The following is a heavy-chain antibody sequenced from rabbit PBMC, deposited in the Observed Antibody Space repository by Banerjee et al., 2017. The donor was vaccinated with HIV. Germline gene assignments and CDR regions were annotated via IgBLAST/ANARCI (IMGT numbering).Heavy chain of an antibody. Sequence: QEQLEESGGDLVKPEGSLTLTCTASGFSFSSYWICWVRQAPGKGLEWIACIYAGSSGKTYYASWAKGRFTISKTSSTTVTLQMTSLTAADTATYFCARGAGDVAYGFNLWGQGTLVTVS. J-gene: IGHJ4*01. CDR2: IYAGSSGKT. CDR1: GFSFSSYW. D-gene: IGHD6-1*01. CDR3: ARGAGDVAYGFNL. V-gene: IGHV1S45*01.